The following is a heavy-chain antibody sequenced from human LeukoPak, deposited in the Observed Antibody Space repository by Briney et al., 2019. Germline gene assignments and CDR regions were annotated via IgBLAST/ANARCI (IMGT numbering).Heavy chain of an antibody. CDR3: ASVYCSSTSCYSGEYYFDY. Sequence: SVKVSCKASRGTFSSYGISWVRQAPGQGLEWMGGVIAIFGRVKYGQKFQGRVTITTDESTSTAYMELSSLRSEDTAVYYCASVYCSSTSCYSGEYYFDYWGQGTLVTVSS. V-gene: IGHV1-69*05. CDR2: VIAIFGRV. D-gene: IGHD2-2*01. J-gene: IGHJ4*02. CDR1: RGTFSSYG.